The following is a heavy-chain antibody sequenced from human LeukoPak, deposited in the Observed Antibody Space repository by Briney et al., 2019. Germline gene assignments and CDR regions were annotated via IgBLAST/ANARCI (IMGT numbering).Heavy chain of an antibody. D-gene: IGHD2-21*02. J-gene: IGHJ4*02. CDR2: IYYSGST. CDR1: GGSISSSSYY. Sequence: PSETLSLTCTVSGGSISSSSYYWGWIRQPPGKGLEWIGSIYYSGSTNYNPSLKSRVTISVDTSKNQFSLKLNSVTAADTAVYXXXXXXXXXXYCGGDCYTTHFDYWGQGTLVTVSS. V-gene: IGHV4-39*03. CDR3: XXXXXXXXYCGGDCYTTHFDY.